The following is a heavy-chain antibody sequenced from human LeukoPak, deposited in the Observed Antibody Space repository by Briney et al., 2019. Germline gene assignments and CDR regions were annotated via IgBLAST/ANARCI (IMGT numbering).Heavy chain of an antibody. CDR2: ISGSGGST. CDR3: AKDSITMIFLFLFDY. J-gene: IGHJ4*02. D-gene: IGHD3-22*01. CDR1: GFTFSSYA. Sequence: PGGSLRLSCAASGFTFSSYAMSWVRQAPGKGLEWVSAISGSGGSTYYADSVKGRFTISRDNSKNTLHLQMNSLRAEDTAVYFCAKDSITMIFLFLFDYWGQGALVTVSS. V-gene: IGHV3-23*01.